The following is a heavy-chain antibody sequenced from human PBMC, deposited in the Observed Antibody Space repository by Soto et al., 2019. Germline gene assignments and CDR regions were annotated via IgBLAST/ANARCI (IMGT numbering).Heavy chain of an antibody. CDR1: GFTFSSYA. Sequence: GGSLRLSCAASGFTFSSYAMSWVRQAPGKGLEWVSAISGSGGSTYYADSVKGRFTISRDNSKNTLYLQMNSLRAEDTAVYYCAKDFHDFWSGYPGPDAFDIWGQGTMVTVSS. CDR2: ISGSGGST. V-gene: IGHV3-23*01. CDR3: AKDFHDFWSGYPGPDAFDI. D-gene: IGHD3-3*01. J-gene: IGHJ3*02.